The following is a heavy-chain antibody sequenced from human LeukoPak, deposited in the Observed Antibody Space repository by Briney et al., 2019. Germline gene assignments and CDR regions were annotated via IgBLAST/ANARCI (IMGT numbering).Heavy chain of an antibody. CDR2: INHSGST. Sequence: SETLSLTCAVYGGSFSGYYWSWIRQPPGKGLEWIGEINHSGSTNYNPSLKSRVTISVDTSKNQFSLKLSSVTAADTAVYYCAGNRKAYYYDSSGYPMKYWGQGTLVTASS. CDR1: GGSFSGYY. D-gene: IGHD3-22*01. J-gene: IGHJ4*02. CDR3: AGNRKAYYYDSSGYPMKY. V-gene: IGHV4-34*01.